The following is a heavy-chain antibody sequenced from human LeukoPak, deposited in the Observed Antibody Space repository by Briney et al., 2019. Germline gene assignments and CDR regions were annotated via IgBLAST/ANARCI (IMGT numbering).Heavy chain of an antibody. Sequence: PGGSLRLSCGASGFTFSTYNMNWVRQAPGKRLEWVSSITSSSIYAFYADSVKGRFTISRDNAKSSLYLQMNNLRAEDTAVYYCARDPYSGHYGNDYYYYMDVWGKGTTVTISS. D-gene: IGHD5-12*01. V-gene: IGHV3-21*01. CDR2: ITSSSIYA. CDR1: GFTFSTYN. CDR3: ARDPYSGHYGNDYYYYMDV. J-gene: IGHJ6*03.